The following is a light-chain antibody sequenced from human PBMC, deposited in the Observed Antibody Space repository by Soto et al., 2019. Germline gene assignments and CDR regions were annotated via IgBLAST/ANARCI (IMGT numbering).Light chain of an antibody. Sequence: QSVLTQWPSASASLGASVKLTCTLSSGHSTSAITWHQHRPERGPRYLMKVNSDGSHSRGDGIPDRFSGSNSGAERYLTISSLQSEDEANYYCQTWDSGIVVFGGGTKVTVL. J-gene: IGLJ2*01. CDR1: SGHSTSA. CDR3: QTWDSGIVV. V-gene: IGLV4-69*01. CDR2: VNSDGSH.